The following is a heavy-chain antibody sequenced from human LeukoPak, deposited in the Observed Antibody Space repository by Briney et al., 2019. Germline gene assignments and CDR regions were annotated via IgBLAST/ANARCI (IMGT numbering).Heavy chain of an antibody. CDR1: GFTFSSYS. Sequence: KPGGSLRLSCAASGFTFSSYSMNWVRQAPGKGLEWVSSISSSSSYIYYADSVKGRFTISRDNAKNSLYLQMDSLRAEDTAVYYCAREVTTPSPGAFDIWGQGTMVTVSS. J-gene: IGHJ3*02. CDR3: AREVTTPSPGAFDI. D-gene: IGHD4-17*01. CDR2: ISSSSSYI. V-gene: IGHV3-21*01.